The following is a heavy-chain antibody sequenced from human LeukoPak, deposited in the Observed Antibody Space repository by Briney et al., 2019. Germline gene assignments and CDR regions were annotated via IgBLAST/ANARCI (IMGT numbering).Heavy chain of an antibody. V-gene: IGHV4-34*01. CDR3: ARNFGDYWGYQYYMDV. Sequence: PSETLSLTCAVSGGALSGYYWSWIRQSPGKGLEWIGEINHSGSANYNPSLKSRVTISVDKSKNQFSLKLTSVTAADTAVFYCARNFGDYWGYQYYMDVWGKGTTVTISS. CDR1: GGALSGYY. D-gene: IGHD4-17*01. J-gene: IGHJ6*03. CDR2: INHSGSA.